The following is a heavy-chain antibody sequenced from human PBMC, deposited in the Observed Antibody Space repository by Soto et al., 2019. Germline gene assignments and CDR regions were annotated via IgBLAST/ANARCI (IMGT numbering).Heavy chain of an antibody. V-gene: IGHV1-69*13. Sequence: SVKVSCKASGGTFSSYAISWVRQAPGQGLEWMGGIIPIFGTANYAQKFQGRVTITADESTSTAYMELSSLRSEDTAVYYCARIRGVVPYYYYGMDVWGQGTTVTVSS. D-gene: IGHD3-3*01. CDR2: IIPIFGTA. CDR1: GGTFSSYA. CDR3: ARIRGVVPYYYYGMDV. J-gene: IGHJ6*02.